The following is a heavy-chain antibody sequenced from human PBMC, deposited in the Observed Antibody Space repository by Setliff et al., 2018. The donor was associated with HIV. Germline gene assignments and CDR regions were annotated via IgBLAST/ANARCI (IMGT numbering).Heavy chain of an antibody. Sequence: PGGSLRLSCAASGFTFSSYGMHWVRQAPGKGLEWVAVIWYDGSNKYYVDSVKGRFTISRDNAKNSLYLQMNSLRAEDTAVYYCAREWNGGYDYWGQGTLVTVSS. CDR2: IWYDGSNK. D-gene: IGHD2-8*01. J-gene: IGHJ4*02. CDR3: AREWNGGYDY. CDR1: GFTFSSYG. V-gene: IGHV3-33*01.